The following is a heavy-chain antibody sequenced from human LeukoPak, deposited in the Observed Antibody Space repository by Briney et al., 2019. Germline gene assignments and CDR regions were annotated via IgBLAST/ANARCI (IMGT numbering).Heavy chain of an antibody. D-gene: IGHD3-16*01. Sequence: SETLSLTCTVSGGSISSYYWSWIRQPPGKGLEWIGYIYYSGSTNYNPSLKSRVTISVDTSKNQFSLKLSSVTAADTAVYYCGRDGGGGLGFDFWGQGTLVTVSS. CDR1: GGSISSYY. CDR3: GRDGGGGLGFDF. J-gene: IGHJ4*02. CDR2: IYYSGST. V-gene: IGHV4-59*01.